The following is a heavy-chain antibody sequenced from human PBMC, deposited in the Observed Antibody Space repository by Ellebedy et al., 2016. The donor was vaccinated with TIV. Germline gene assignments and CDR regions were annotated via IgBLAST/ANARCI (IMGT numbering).Heavy chain of an antibody. D-gene: IGHD6-19*01. Sequence: SQTLSLTCGISGDSVSSNSATWNWIRQSPSRGLEWLGRTYYRSKWYNDYAVSVKSRITINADTSKNHFSLPLSSVTPEDTAVYYCARGMRAVGADGMDVWGQGTTVIVSS. CDR1: GDSVSSNSAT. J-gene: IGHJ6*02. V-gene: IGHV6-1*01. CDR3: ARGMRAVGADGMDV. CDR2: TYYRSKWYN.